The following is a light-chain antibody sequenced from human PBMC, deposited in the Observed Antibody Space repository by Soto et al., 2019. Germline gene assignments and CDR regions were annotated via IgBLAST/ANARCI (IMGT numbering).Light chain of an antibody. Sequence: QSVLTQPPSVSGSPGQSVPISCTGTSSDVGSYNRVSCYQQPTGTDPKLMIYDASNRPSGVPDRFSGSKSGNAASLTISGLRAEDEADYYCSSYTITSTYVFGTGTNVTV. V-gene: IGLV2-18*02. CDR3: SSYTITSTYV. J-gene: IGLJ1*01. CDR2: DAS. CDR1: SSDVGSYNR.